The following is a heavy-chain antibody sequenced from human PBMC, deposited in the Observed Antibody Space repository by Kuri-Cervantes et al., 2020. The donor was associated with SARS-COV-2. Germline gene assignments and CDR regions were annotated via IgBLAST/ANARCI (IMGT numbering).Heavy chain of an antibody. V-gene: IGHV3-23*01. J-gene: IGHJ4*02. CDR2: ISGSGGST. Sequence: GESLKISCAASGFTFSSYAMSWVRQAPGKGLEWVSAISGSGGSTYYADSVKGRFTISRDNSKNTLYLQMNSLRAEDTAVYYCARDWSGTYFGTFDCWGQGTLVTVSS. CDR1: GFTFSSYA. CDR3: ARDWSGTYFGTFDC. D-gene: IGHD1-26*01.